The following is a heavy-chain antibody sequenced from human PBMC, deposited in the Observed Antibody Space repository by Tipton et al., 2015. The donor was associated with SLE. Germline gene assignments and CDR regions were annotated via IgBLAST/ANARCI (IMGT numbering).Heavy chain of an antibody. J-gene: IGHJ5*02. V-gene: IGHV4-39*07. D-gene: IGHD1-26*01. CDR2: IYHSGST. Sequence: LRLSCTVSGGSISSSSYYWGWIRQPPGKGLEWIGSIYHSGSTYYNPSLKSRVTISVDTSKNQFSLKLSSVTAADTAVYYCARDHGGGAQDNWFDPWGQGTLVTVSS. CDR1: GGSISSSSYY. CDR3: ARDHGGGAQDNWFDP.